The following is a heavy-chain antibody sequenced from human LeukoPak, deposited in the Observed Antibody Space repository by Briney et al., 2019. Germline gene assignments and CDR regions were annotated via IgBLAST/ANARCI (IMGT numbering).Heavy chain of an antibody. J-gene: IGHJ4*02. CDR2: IYYSGST. V-gene: IGHV4-59*01. Sequence: PSETLSLTCTVSGGSISSYYWSWIRQPPGKGLEWIGYIYYSGSTNYNPSLKSRVTISVDTSKNQFSLKLSSVTAADTAVYYCARVYGDSGTPYFDYWGQGTLVTVSS. D-gene: IGHD4-17*01. CDR1: GGSISSYY. CDR3: ARVYGDSGTPYFDY.